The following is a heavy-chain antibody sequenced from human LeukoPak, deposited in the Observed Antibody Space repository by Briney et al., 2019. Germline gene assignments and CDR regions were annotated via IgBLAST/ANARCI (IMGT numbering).Heavy chain of an antibody. CDR3: TTDLLWPYGDYEYYFDY. CDR1: GFTFSTAW. D-gene: IGHD4-17*01. J-gene: IGHJ4*02. V-gene: IGHV3-15*01. Sequence: WGSLRLSCAASGFTFSTAWMSWVRQAPGKGLNWIGLIKIKTDGGTTDYAASVKGRFTISSDDSKNSLYLQMNSLKTEDTDVYYCTTDLLWPYGDYEYYFDYWGQGTLVNVSS. CDR2: IKIKTDGGTT.